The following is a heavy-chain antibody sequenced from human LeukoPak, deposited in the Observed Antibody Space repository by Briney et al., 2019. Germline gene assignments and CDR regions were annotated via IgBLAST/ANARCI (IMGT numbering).Heavy chain of an antibody. J-gene: IGHJ4*02. CDR2: ISYDGSNK. V-gene: IGHV3-30*18. D-gene: IGHD6-13*01. CDR3: AKDMGFSSSWMGFDY. Sequence: PGGSLRLSCAASGFIFSDYYMTWIRQSPGKGLEWVAVISYDGSNKYYADSVKGRFTISRDNSKNTLYLQMNSLRAEDTAVYYCAKDMGFSSSWMGFDYWGQGTLVTVSS. CDR1: GFIFSDYY.